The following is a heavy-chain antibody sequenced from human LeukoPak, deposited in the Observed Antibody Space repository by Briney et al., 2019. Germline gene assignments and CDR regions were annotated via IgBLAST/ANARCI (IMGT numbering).Heavy chain of an antibody. Sequence: SQTLSLTCGISGDSVSVNRDVWNWIRQSPSRGLEWLGRTYYKSKWYNGYAVSVKSRITISPDTSKNQFSLQLNSVTPEDTAVYCCARDADWGYDAFDIWGQGTMVTVSS. D-gene: IGHD7-27*01. CDR3: ARDADWGYDAFDI. V-gene: IGHV6-1*01. CDR2: TYYKSKWYN. J-gene: IGHJ3*02. CDR1: GDSVSVNRDV.